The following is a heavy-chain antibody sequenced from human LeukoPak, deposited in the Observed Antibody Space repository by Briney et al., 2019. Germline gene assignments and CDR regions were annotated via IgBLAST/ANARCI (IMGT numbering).Heavy chain of an antibody. CDR1: GFNFKLYS. J-gene: IGHJ4*02. CDR3: ARGGGAWGEFDY. V-gene: IGHV3-21*01. D-gene: IGHD3-16*01. Sequence: GGSLRLSCAASGFNFKLYSMHWVRQAPGKGLEWVSSISSSATYKYYPDSLKGRFTISRDNAKKSLFLQLDSLRAEDTAVHSWARGGGAWGEFDYWGLGTLVIVSS. CDR2: ISSSATYK.